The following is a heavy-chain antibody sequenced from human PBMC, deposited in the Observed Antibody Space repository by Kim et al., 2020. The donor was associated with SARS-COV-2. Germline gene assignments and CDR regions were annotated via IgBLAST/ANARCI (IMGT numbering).Heavy chain of an antibody. CDR3: ARAFYYDNSGYPIWD. J-gene: IGHJ4*02. Sequence: ASVKVSCKASGYTFTNYHIHWVRQAPGQGLEWMGIINPSGGSTTFAQKFQGRVTMTSDTSTSTVYMDLSSLESEDTAVYYCARAFYYDNSGYPIWDWGQGTLVTVSS. CDR1: GYTFTNYH. V-gene: IGHV1-46*01. CDR2: INPSGGST. D-gene: IGHD3-22*01.